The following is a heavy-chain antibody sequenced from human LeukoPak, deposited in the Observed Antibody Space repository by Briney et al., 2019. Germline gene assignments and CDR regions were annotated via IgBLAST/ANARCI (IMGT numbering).Heavy chain of an antibody. D-gene: IGHD6-19*01. V-gene: IGHV3-30*02. CDR2: VRYVGSHT. CDR1: GFTFSTYG. CDR3: AKDGPLYSSGWYVDY. J-gene: IGHJ4*02. Sequence: PGGSRRLACAAAGFTFSTYGMHWVRQAPGKGLEWVAFVRYVGSHTFYADSVKGQFTISRDNPKNTLYLQMNSVRTEDTAVYYCAKDGPLYSSGWYVDYWGQGALVTVSS.